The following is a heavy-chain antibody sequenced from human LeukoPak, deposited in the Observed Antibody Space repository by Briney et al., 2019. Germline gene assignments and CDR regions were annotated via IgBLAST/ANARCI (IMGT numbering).Heavy chain of an antibody. J-gene: IGHJ5*02. CDR2: ISSSSSTI. D-gene: IGHD4-17*01. CDR1: GFTFSSYS. CDR3: ARDQYDYGDYDGGS. V-gene: IGHV3-48*01. Sequence: GGSLGLSCAASGFTFSSYSMNWVRQAPGKGLEWVSYISSSSSTIYYADSVKGRFTISRDNAKNSLYLQMNSLRAEDTAVYYCARDQYDYGDYDGGSWGQGTLVTVSS.